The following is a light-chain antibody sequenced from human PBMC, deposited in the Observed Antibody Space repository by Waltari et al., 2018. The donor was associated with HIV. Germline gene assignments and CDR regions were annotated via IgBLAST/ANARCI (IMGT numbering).Light chain of an antibody. V-gene: IGLV1-51*01. CDR1: TSTIGENY. J-gene: IGLJ3*02. Sequence: QSVLTQPPSVSAAPGQKVTISCSGRTSTIGENYVYWYQQLPGTAPKLLIYGNDKRPSGIPDRFSGSKSGTSATLDITGVQSGDGADYYCETWENSLSAGVFGGGTKLTVL. CDR2: GND. CDR3: ETWENSLSAGV.